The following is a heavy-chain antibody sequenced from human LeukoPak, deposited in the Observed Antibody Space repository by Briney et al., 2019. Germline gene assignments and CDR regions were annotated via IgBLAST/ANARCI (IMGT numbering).Heavy chain of an antibody. J-gene: IGHJ6*02. CDR1: GFTFSSYG. CDR3: AKDSSSWSPGYYGMDV. CDR2: ISYDGSNK. V-gene: IGHV3-30*18. Sequence: GGSLRLSCAASGFTFSSYGMHWVRQAPGKGLEWVAVISYDGSNKYYADSVKGRFTISRDNSKNTLYLQMNSLRAEDTAVYHCAKDSSSWSPGYYGMDVWGQGTTVTVSS. D-gene: IGHD6-13*01.